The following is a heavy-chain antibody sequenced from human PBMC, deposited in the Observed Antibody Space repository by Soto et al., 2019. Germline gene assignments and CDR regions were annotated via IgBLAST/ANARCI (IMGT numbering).Heavy chain of an antibody. CDR1: GSLPVGSLSTYF. V-gene: IGHV4-34*01. CDR2: VKHRGSP. CDR3: ASARFPEWSQDYSGLDV. D-gene: IGHD3-3*01. J-gene: IGHJ6*02. Sequence: QVHLQQWGPGLLKPSETLSLTCGVSGSLPVGSLSTYFWTWIRQTPGKGREWIGEVKHRGSPYFMPSLKTLVSLSFDTSKNQCSLTLTSVTAADTAVYYCASARFPEWSQDYSGLDVWGQGTTVAVSS.